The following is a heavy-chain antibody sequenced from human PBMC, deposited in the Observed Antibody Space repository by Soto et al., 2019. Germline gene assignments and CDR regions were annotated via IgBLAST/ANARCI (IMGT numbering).Heavy chain of an antibody. CDR1: GGSVSSGSYY. CDR3: ARDSVLLTGYYEDPYYYYYGMDV. J-gene: IGHJ6*02. V-gene: IGHV4-61*01. CDR2: IYYSGST. D-gene: IGHD3-9*01. Sequence: SETLSLTCTVSGGSVSSGSYYWSWILQPPGKGLEWIGYIYYSGSTNYNPSLKSRVTISVDTSKNQFSLKLSSVTAADTAVYYCARDSVLLTGYYEDPYYYYYGMDVWGQGTTVTVS.